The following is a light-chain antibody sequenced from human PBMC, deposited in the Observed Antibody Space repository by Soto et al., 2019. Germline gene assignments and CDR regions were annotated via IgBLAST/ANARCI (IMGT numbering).Light chain of an antibody. V-gene: IGKV1-5*01. CDR3: LQDYNYPRT. Sequence: DIQMPQSPSTLSASVGDRFTITCRASQSISSWLAWYQQKPGKAPKFLIYDASNLERGVPSRFSGSGSGTEFTLTISSLQPDDFATYYCLQDYNYPRTVGQGTKVDIK. CDR1: QSISSW. CDR2: DAS. J-gene: IGKJ1*01.